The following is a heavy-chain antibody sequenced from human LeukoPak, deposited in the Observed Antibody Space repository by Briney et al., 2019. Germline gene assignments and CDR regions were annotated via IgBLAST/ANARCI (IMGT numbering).Heavy chain of an antibody. V-gene: IGHV3-23*01. CDR3: AGAYTRSWYAAFDI. CDR2: ITDSGGAT. Sequence: GGSLRLSCAASGFAFTDYAISWVRQAPGKGLEWVSAITDSGGATYYADSVKGRFTISRDNSKNTLYLQMNSLRGDDTAIYYCAGAYTRSWYAAFDIWGQGTMVTISS. D-gene: IGHD6-13*01. J-gene: IGHJ3*02. CDR1: GFAFTDYA.